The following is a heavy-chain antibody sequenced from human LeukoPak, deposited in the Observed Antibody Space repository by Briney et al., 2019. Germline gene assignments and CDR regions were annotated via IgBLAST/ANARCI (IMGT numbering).Heavy chain of an antibody. V-gene: IGHV3-23*01. Sequence: PGGSLRLSCAASGFTFSSYAMSWVCQAPGKGLEWVSAISGSGGSTYYADSVKGRFTISRDNSKNTLYLQMNSLRAEDTAVYYCAKLDGGPPDRAKFDYWGQGTLVTVSS. CDR3: AKLDGGPPDRAKFDY. J-gene: IGHJ4*02. CDR1: GFTFSSYA. CDR2: ISGSGGST. D-gene: IGHD3-10*01.